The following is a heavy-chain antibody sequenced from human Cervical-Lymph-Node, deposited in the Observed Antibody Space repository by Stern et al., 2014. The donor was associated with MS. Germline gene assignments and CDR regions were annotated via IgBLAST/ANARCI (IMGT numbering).Heavy chain of an antibody. Sequence: VQLVESGAEVKKPGSSVNVSCKASGGTFSSSYAITWMRQAPGQGLEWMGRIIPILGLAYYAQKFQGRVTITADTSTSTAYMGLSSLRSEDTAVYYCARGVGSNRAAATLHNLFDPWGQGTLVTVSS. CDR1: GGTFSSSYA. CDR2: IIPILGLA. V-gene: IGHV1-69*09. D-gene: IGHD2-15*01. CDR3: ARGVGSNRAAATLHNLFDP. J-gene: IGHJ5*02.